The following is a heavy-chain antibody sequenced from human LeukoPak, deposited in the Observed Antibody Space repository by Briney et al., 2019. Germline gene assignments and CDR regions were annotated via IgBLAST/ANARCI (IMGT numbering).Heavy chain of an antibody. Sequence: PSETLSLTCAVYGGSFSGYYWSWIRQPPGKGLEWIGEIKDTGRTNYNPSLKSRVTISADTSKNEFSLKLTSVTVADTAVYYCVRGSVIIPDWGQGTLVTVSS. J-gene: IGHJ4*02. CDR1: GGSFSGYY. V-gene: IGHV4-34*01. CDR3: VRGSVIIPD. CDR2: IKDTGRT. D-gene: IGHD4-23*01.